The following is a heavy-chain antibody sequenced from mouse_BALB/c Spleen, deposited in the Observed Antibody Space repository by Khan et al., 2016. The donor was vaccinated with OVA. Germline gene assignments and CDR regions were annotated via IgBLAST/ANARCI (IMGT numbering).Heavy chain of an antibody. CDR2: ISSGGDYT. CDR3: AIHLTGSFAY. V-gene: IGHV5-6*01. Sequence: EVQLVESGGDLVKPGGSLKLSCAASGFTFSSYSMSWVRQTPDMRLKWVTTISSGGDYTYYPDSVKGRFTISRDNAKNTLYLQMSSLKSEDTAMYYCAIHLTGSFAYWGQGTLVTVSA. D-gene: IGHD4-1*01. J-gene: IGHJ3*01. CDR1: GFTFSSYS.